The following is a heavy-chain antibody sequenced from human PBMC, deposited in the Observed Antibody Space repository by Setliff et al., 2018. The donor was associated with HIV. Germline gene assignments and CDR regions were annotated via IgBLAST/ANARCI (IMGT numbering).Heavy chain of an antibody. CDR1: GDSISSNY. CDR3: AGAEGDAYNSLPYFDS. CDR2: IYTGGRT. V-gene: IGHV4-4*07. J-gene: IGHJ4*02. D-gene: IGHD1-1*01. Sequence: PSETLSLTCSVSGDSISSNYWSWIRQSAGKGLEWVGRIYTGGRTNYNPSLKSRVTISVDTSKNQFSLHLTSVTAADTAVYYCAGAEGDAYNSLPYFDSWGPGALVTVSS.